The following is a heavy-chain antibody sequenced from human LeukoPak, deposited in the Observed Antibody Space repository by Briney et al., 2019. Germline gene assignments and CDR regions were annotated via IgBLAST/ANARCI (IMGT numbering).Heavy chain of an antibody. CDR3: AKDRSYYDFWSGYYTPTEYYYYMDV. J-gene: IGHJ6*03. CDR2: IKEDGSDK. Sequence: GGSLRLSCAASGFTFSNYWMTWVRQAPGKGLEWVANIKEDGSDKYYVDSVKGRFTISRDNAENSLYLQMNSLRAKDTAVYYCAKDRSYYDFWSGYYTPTEYYYYMDVWGKGTTVTVSS. CDR1: GFTFSNYW. D-gene: IGHD3-3*01. V-gene: IGHV3-7*01.